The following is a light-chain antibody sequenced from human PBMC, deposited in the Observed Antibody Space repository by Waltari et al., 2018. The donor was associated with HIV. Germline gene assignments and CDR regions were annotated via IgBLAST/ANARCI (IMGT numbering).Light chain of an antibody. CDR3: QQSYSTPFFT. V-gene: IGKV1-39*01. Sequence: DIQMTQSPSSLSASVGDRVTITCRASQSISDYLNWYQQKPGKAPKLLIYAASRLQSGVPSRFSGSGSGTDFTLTISSLQPEDFATYYCQQSYSTPFFTFGPGTKVDV. CDR2: AAS. J-gene: IGKJ3*01. CDR1: QSISDY.